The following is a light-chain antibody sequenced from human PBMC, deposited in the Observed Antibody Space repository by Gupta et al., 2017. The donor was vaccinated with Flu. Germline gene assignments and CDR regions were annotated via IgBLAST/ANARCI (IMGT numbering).Light chain of an antibody. J-gene: IGKJ1*01. V-gene: IGKV3-15*01. CDR3: QQYNNWPPWT. CDR2: GAS. Sequence: EMVMTQSPATLSVSPGERATLSCRASQSVGSSLAWFQQKPGQAPRLLMYGASTRATGIPARFSGSGSGTEFTLIISSLHSEDFAVYYCQQYNNWPPWTFGQGTKVEIK. CDR1: QSVGSS.